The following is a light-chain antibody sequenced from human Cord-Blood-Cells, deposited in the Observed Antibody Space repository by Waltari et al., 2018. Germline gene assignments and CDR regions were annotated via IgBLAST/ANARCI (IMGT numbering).Light chain of an antibody. CDR3: QQYNSYPGT. V-gene: IGKV1-5*03. CDR2: KAS. Sequence: DIQMTQSPSPLSASVGDRVTIACRASQSISSWLAWYQQKPGKAPKLLIYKASSLESGVPSRFSGSGSETEFTLTISRLQPDDFATYYCQQYNSYPGTFGQGTKLEIK. J-gene: IGKJ2*01. CDR1: QSISSW.